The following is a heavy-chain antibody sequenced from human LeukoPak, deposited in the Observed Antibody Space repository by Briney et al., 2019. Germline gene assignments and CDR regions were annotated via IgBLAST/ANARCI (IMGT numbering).Heavy chain of an antibody. CDR3: ARAGRGVTLYTDY. J-gene: IGHJ4*02. Sequence: PGRSLRLSCAASGFTFSSYGMHWVRQAPGKGLEWVAVISYDGSNKYYADSVKGRFTISRDNSKNTLYLQMNSLRAEDTAVYYCARAGRGVTLYTDYWGQGTLVTVSS. V-gene: IGHV3-30*03. CDR1: GFTFSSYG. D-gene: IGHD3-10*01. CDR2: ISYDGSNK.